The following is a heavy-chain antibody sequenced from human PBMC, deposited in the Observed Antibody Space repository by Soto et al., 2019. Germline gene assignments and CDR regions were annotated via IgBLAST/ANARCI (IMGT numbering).Heavy chain of an antibody. J-gene: IGHJ5*02. D-gene: IGHD5-18*01. CDR3: ARDRGYSNGYSWFDP. CDR1: GYTFTSYY. Sequence: EASVKVSCKASGYTFTSYYMHWVRQAPGQGLEWMGIINPSGGSTTYAQKFQGRVTMTRDTSTSTVYVELSSLGSEDTAVYYCARDRGYSNGYSWFDPWGQGTLVTVSS. V-gene: IGHV1-46*01. CDR2: INPSGGST.